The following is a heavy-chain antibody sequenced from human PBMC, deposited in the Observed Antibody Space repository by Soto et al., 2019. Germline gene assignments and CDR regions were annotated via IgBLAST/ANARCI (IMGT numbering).Heavy chain of an antibody. Sequence: QVQLVQSGAEVQKPGSSVKVSCKASGGTFSSYTISWVRQAPGQGLEWMGRIIPILGIANYAQKFQGRVTITADKSTSTAYMELSSLRSEDTAVYYCARDLGGSFGVVDYWGQGTLVTVSS. CDR2: IIPILGIA. CDR1: GGTFSSYT. CDR3: ARDLGGSFGVVDY. J-gene: IGHJ4*02. V-gene: IGHV1-69*08. D-gene: IGHD3-10*01.